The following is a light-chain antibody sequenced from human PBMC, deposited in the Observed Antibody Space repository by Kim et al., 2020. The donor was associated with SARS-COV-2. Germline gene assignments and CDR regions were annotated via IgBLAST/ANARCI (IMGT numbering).Light chain of an antibody. CDR2: DAS. V-gene: IGKV1-33*01. CDR1: RDISNY. CDR3: QQYDNVPYS. J-gene: IGKJ2*03. Sequence: SASVGDRVTITCQASRDISNYLNWYQQKPGKAPNLLIHDASKLETGVPSRFSGSGSGTEFTLTITGLRPEDFATYYCQQYDNVPYSFGQGPSWRS.